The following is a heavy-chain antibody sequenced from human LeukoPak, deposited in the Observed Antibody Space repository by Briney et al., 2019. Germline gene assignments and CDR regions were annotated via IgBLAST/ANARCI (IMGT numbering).Heavy chain of an antibody. J-gene: IGHJ4*02. CDR3: ATCNGDCYFNF. CDR2: VKSKAVGEIT. Sequence: GGSLRLSCAASGFTFSNAWMNWVRQAPGKGLEWVARVKSKAVGEITSYAAPVKGRFSILRDDSRDMVYLQMNSLEAEDTAVYYCATCNGDCYFNFWGQGTLVIVSS. D-gene: IGHD2-21*02. CDR1: GFTFSNAW. V-gene: IGHV3-15*01.